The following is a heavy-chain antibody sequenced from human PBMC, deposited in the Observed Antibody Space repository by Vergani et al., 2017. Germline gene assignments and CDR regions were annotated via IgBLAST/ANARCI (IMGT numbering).Heavy chain of an antibody. J-gene: IGHJ5*02. CDR1: GYTFTGYY. V-gene: IGHV1-2*02. CDR2: INPNSGGT. D-gene: IGHD3-10*01. CDR3: ARGEVVSWIGELIRVPHWFDP. Sequence: QVQLVQSGAEVKKPGASVKVSCKASGYTFTGYYMHWVRQAPGQGLEWMGWINPNSGGTNYAQKFQGRVTMTRDTSISTAYMELSRLRSDDTAVYYGARGEVVSWIGELIRVPHWFDPWGQGTLVTVSA.